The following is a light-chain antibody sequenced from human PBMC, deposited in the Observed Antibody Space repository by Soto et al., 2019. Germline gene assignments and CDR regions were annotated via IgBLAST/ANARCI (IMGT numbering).Light chain of an antibody. Sequence: QSVLTQPASVSGSPGQSITISCTGTSSDVGSHKLVSWYQQYPGKAPKLIIFEASKRPSGVSNRFSGSKSGSTASLTISGLQAEDEADYYCSSYINSITFVVFGGGTKLTVL. CDR2: EAS. CDR1: SSDVGSHKL. CDR3: SSYINSITFVV. J-gene: IGLJ2*01. V-gene: IGLV2-14*02.